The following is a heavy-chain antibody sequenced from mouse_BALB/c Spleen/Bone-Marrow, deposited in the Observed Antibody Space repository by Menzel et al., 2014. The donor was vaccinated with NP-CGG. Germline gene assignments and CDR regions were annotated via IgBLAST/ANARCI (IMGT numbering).Heavy chain of an antibody. CDR2: ISNGSSTI. V-gene: IGHV5-17*02. CDR3: ARKGAAIKYYATIAY. J-gene: IGHJ4*01. Sequence: EVKLVESGGGLVQPGGSRKLSCAASGFTFSSIGMHWVRQAPEKGLEWVAYISNGSSTIYYADTVKGRFTISRENPKNTPFPAMTTLRSDDPPMYYCARKGAAIKYYATIAYWGQGTPVTVSS. CDR1: GFTFSSIG. D-gene: IGHD1-1*01.